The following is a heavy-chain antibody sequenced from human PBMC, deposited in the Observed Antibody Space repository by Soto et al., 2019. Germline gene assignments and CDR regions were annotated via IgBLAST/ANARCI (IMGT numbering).Heavy chain of an antibody. D-gene: IGHD2-15*01. CDR3: ARRGIVVVVAASRTPPGWLDP. J-gene: IGHJ5*02. Sequence: SETLSLTCAVYGGSFSGYYWSWIRQPPGKGLEWIGEINHSGSTNYNPSLKSRVTISVDTSKNQFSLKLSSVTAADTAVYYCARRGIVVVVAASRTPPGWLDPWGQGTLVTVSS. CDR2: INHSGST. CDR1: GGSFSGYY. V-gene: IGHV4-34*01.